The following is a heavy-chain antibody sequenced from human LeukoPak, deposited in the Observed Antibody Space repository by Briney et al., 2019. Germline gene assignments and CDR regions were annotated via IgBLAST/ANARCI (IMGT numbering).Heavy chain of an antibody. V-gene: IGHV4-59*05. CDR1: GGSISSYY. Sequence: SETLSFTCTVSGGSISSYYWSWLGQPAGKGLEGIGSIYYSARTYYNPSLKSRVTISVDTSKNQFSLKLSSVTAADTAVYYCATVRSGDAFDIWGQGTMVTVSS. D-gene: IGHD2/OR15-2a*01. J-gene: IGHJ3*02. CDR2: IYYSART. CDR3: ATVRSGDAFDI.